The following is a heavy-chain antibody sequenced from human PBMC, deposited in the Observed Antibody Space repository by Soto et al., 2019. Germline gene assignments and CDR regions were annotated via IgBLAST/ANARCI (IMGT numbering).Heavy chain of an antibody. CDR3: ASNYDILTGHYGMDG. J-gene: IGHJ6*02. Sequence: GESLKISCKGSGYSFTSYWISWVRQMPGKGLEWMGRIDPSDSYTNYSPSFQGHVTISADKSISTAYLQWSSLKASDTAMYYCASNYDILTGHYGMDGWGQGTTVTVSS. CDR1: GYSFTSYW. CDR2: IDPSDSYT. D-gene: IGHD3-9*01. V-gene: IGHV5-10-1*01.